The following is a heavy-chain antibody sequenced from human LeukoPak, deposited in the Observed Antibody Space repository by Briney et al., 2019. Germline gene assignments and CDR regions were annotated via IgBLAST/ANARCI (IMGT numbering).Heavy chain of an antibody. CDR3: ARDPYSGSYGNYYYYFMDV. J-gene: IGHJ6*03. CDR1: GFSFSSFW. Sequence: PGGSLRLSCAASGFSFSSFWMTWVRQAPGKGLEWVANIKDDGSAKYYEDSVKGRFTISRDNAKNSLYLQMNSLRAEDTAVYYCARDPYSGSYGNYYYYFMDVWGKGTTVTISS. CDR2: IKDDGSAK. V-gene: IGHV3-7*01. D-gene: IGHD1-26*01.